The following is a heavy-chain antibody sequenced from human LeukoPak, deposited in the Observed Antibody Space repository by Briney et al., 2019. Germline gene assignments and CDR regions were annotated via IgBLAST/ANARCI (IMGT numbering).Heavy chain of an antibody. CDR1: GFTFSRYA. V-gene: IGHV3-30*04. CDR2: FTYDGNDK. J-gene: IGHJ3*02. CDR3: ARDRDAFDI. Sequence: GGSLRLSCAASGFTFSRYAMHWVRQAPGKGLEGVAVFTYDGNDKYYADSVEGRFTISRDNSKNTLYLQMNGLRVEDTGVYFCARDRDAFDIWGQGTIVTVSS.